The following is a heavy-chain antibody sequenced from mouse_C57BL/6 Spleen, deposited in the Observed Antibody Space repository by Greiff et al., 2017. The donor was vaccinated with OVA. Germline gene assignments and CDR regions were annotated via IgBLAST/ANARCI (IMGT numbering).Heavy chain of an antibody. D-gene: IGHD2-4*01. CDR3: ARRLYDYDGYFDV. CDR1: GFTFSDYY. Sequence: EVMLVESGGGLVQPGGSLKLSCAASGFTFSDYYMYWVRQTPEKRLEWVAYISNGGGSTYYPDTVKGRFTISRDNAKNTLYLQMSRLKSEDTAMYYCARRLYDYDGYFDVWGTGTTVTVSS. J-gene: IGHJ1*03. CDR2: ISNGGGST. V-gene: IGHV5-12*01.